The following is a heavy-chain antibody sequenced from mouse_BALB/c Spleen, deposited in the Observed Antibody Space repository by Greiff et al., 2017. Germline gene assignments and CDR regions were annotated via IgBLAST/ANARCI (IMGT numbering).Heavy chain of an antibody. J-gene: IGHJ4*01. V-gene: IGHV1-37*01. CDR1: GYSFTGYF. D-gene: IGHD2-14*01. CDR2: INPYNGDT. Sequence: VQLQQSGPELVKPGASVKISCKASGYSFTGYFMTWVKQSHGKSLEWIGRINPYNGDTFYNQKFKGKATLTVDKSSSTAHMELLSLTSEDSAVYYCGRGGILYYYAMDYWGQGTAVTVAS. CDR3: GRGGILYYYAMDY.